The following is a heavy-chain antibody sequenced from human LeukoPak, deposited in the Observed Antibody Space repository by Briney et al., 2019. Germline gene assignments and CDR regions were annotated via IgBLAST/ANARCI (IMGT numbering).Heavy chain of an antibody. J-gene: IGHJ6*03. CDR3: ARLIGYGYYMDV. D-gene: IGHD2-15*01. Sequence: ASVKVSCKASGYTFTGYYMHWVRQATGQGLEWMGWMNPNSGNTGYAQKFQGRVTITRNTSISTAYMELSSLRSEDTAVYYCARLIGYGYYMDVWGKGTTVTVSS. V-gene: IGHV1-8*03. CDR2: MNPNSGNT. CDR1: GYTFTGYY.